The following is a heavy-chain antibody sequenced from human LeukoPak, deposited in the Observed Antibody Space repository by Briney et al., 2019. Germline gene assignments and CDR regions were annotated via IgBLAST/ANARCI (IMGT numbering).Heavy chain of an antibody. Sequence: GGSLRLSCAASGFTFSSYWMNWVRQTPGKGLEWVSSISSSSSYIYYADSMKGRFTISRDNAKNSLYLQMNSLRAEDTAVYYCARDTVTTWGNWFDPWGQGTLVTVSS. J-gene: IGHJ5*02. CDR3: ARDTVTTWGNWFDP. CDR2: ISSSSSYI. D-gene: IGHD4-17*01. V-gene: IGHV3-21*01. CDR1: GFTFSSYW.